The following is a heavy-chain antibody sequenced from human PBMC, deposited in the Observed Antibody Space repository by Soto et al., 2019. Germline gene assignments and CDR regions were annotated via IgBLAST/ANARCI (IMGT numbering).Heavy chain of an antibody. CDR3: ARVGWWGLLPNFDY. Sequence: QVQLQESGPGLVKPSQTLSLTCTVSGGSINNDGYYWSWIRQHPGKGLEWIGYIYYSGSTSYNPSLKSRLTISVDTSKNQFSLKLSSVTAADTAVYYCARVGWWGLLPNFDYWGQGTLVTVSS. CDR1: GGSINNDGYY. CDR2: IYYSGST. D-gene: IGHD2-21*02. J-gene: IGHJ4*02. V-gene: IGHV4-31*03.